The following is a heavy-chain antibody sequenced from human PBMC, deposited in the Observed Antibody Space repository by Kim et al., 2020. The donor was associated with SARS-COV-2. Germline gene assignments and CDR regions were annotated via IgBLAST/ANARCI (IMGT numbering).Heavy chain of an antibody. CDR1: GGSFSGYY. CDR2: INHSGST. J-gene: IGHJ4*02. D-gene: IGHD2-15*01. CDR3: ARGELGYCSGGSCQDPLGY. Sequence: SETLSLTCAVYGGSFSGYYWSWIRQPPGKGLEWIGEINHSGSTNYNPSLKSRVTISVDTSKNQFSLKLSSVTAADTAVYYCARGELGYCSGGSCQDPLGYWGQGTLVTVSS. V-gene: IGHV4-34*01.